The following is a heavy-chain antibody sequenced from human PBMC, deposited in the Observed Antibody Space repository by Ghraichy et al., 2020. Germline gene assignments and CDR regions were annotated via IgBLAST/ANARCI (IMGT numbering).Heavy chain of an antibody. CDR3: ARPRGKLFDYGMDG. Sequence: SETLSLTCAVYGGSFSGYYWSWIRQPPGKGLEWIGEINHSGSTNYNPSLKSRVTISVDTSKNQFSLKLSSVTAADTAVYYCARPRGKLFDYGMDGWGQGTTVTVSS. CDR1: GGSFSGYY. J-gene: IGHJ6*02. D-gene: IGHD4-23*01. V-gene: IGHV4-34*01. CDR2: INHSGST.